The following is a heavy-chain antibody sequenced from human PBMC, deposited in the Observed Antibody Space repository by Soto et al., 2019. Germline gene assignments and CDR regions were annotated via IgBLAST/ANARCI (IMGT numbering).Heavy chain of an antibody. D-gene: IGHD6-13*01. V-gene: IGHV1-8*01. CDR1: GYTFTSYD. CDR3: AREHSSSWRFDY. J-gene: IGHJ4*02. Sequence: ASVKVSCKASGYTFTSYDINWVRQATGQGLEWMGWMNPNSGNTGYAQKFQGRVAMTRNTSISTAYMELSSLRSEDTAVYYCAREHSSSWRFDYWGQGTLVTVSS. CDR2: MNPNSGNT.